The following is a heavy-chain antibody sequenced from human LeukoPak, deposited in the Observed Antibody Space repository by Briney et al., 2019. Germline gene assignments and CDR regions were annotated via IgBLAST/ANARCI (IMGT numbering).Heavy chain of an antibody. V-gene: IGHV1-18*01. CDR1: GYTFTSYG. Sequence: GASVKVSCKASGYTFTSYGISWVRQAPGQGLEWMGWISAYNGNTNYEGRVTMTTDTSTSTAYMELRSLRSDDTAVYYFARMWEPYSDAFDIWGQGTMVTVSS. CDR3: ARMWEPYSDAFDI. CDR2: ISAYNGNT. J-gene: IGHJ3*02. D-gene: IGHD1-26*01.